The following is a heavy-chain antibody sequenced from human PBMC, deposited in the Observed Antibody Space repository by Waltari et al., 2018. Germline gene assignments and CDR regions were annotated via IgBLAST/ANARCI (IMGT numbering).Heavy chain of an antibody. CDR3: GRREGSVTMVRGIDY. D-gene: IGHD3-10*01. V-gene: IGHV3-74*01. CDR1: GFNFSRSW. J-gene: IGHJ4*02. CDR2: INSDGSGT. Sequence: EVQLVESGGGLVQPGGSMRLSCAASGFNFSRSWMHWVRQAPGKGLVWVSRINSDGSGTSYGDSLKGRFTISRDNAKNTLYLQMNSLRAEDTAVYYCGRREGSVTMVRGIDYWGQGTLVTVAS.